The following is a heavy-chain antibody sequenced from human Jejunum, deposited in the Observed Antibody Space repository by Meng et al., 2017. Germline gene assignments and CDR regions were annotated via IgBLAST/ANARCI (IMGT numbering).Heavy chain of an antibody. D-gene: IGHD6-19*01. CDR1: GYTFTSYS. Sequence: VVSGSELENPGASVTVACKASGYTFTSYSMNWVRQVPGQGLEWMGWINTNTGHPTYAQGFTGRFVFSLDTSVNTAYLQISSIKADDSAVYYCARRSWGVTGNDYWGQGTLVTVSS. V-gene: IGHV7-4-1*02. CDR2: INTNTGHP. J-gene: IGHJ4*02. CDR3: ARRSWGVTGNDY.